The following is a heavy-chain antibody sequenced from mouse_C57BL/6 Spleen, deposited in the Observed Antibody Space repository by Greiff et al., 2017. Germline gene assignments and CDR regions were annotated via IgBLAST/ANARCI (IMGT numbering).Heavy chain of an antibody. CDR3: ARVTTVVGYYAMDY. Sequence: VQLQQSGAELVKPGASVKISCKASGYAFSSYWMNWVKQRPGKGLEWIGQIYPGDGDTNYNGKFKGKATLTADKSSSTAYMQLSSLTSEDSAVYFGARVTTVVGYYAMDYWGQGTSVTVSS. CDR1: GYAFSSYW. D-gene: IGHD1-1*01. J-gene: IGHJ4*01. CDR2: IYPGDGDT. V-gene: IGHV1-80*01.